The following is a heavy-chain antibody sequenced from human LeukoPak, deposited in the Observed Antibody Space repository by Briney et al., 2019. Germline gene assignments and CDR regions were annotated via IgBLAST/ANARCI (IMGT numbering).Heavy chain of an antibody. V-gene: IGHV3-33*01. Sequence: GGSLRLSCAASGFTFSSYGMHWVRKAPGKGLEWVAVIWYDGSNKYYADSVKGRFTISRDNSKNTLYLQMNSLRAEDTAVYYCARGDYYGSGSQGDWGQGTLVTVSS. CDR1: GFTFSSYG. CDR2: IWYDGSNK. D-gene: IGHD3-10*01. CDR3: ARGDYYGSGSQGD. J-gene: IGHJ4*02.